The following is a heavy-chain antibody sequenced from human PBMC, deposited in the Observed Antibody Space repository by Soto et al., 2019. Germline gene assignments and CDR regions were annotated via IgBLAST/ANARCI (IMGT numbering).Heavy chain of an antibody. CDR2: IIPIFGTA. D-gene: IGHD6-6*01. J-gene: IGHJ6*02. CDR1: GGTFSSYA. V-gene: IGHV1-69*12. Sequence: QVQLVQSGAEVKKPWSSVKVSCKASGGTFSSYAISWVRQAPGQGLEWMGGIIPIFGTANYAQKFQGRVTITADESTSTAYMELSSLRSEDTAVYYCARGYSSSSGADYYYYGMDVWGQGTTVTVSS. CDR3: ARGYSSSSGADYYYYGMDV.